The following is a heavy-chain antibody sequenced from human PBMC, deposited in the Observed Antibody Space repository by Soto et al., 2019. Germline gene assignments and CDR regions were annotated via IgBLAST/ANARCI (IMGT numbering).Heavy chain of an antibody. D-gene: IGHD3-10*01. CDR3: ASQEPASGSFYLSPFDY. CDR2: MIYRGGR. CDR1: GGSISTSRYY. V-gene: IGHV4-39*01. J-gene: IGHJ4*02. Sequence: SETLCLTCSVSGGSISTSRYYWAWLRQPPGKGLEWIGSMIYRGGRDYTPSLRSRVTISVDTSRNEVALKLTSMTAADTALYFCASQEPASGSFYLSPFDYRGRGIMVT.